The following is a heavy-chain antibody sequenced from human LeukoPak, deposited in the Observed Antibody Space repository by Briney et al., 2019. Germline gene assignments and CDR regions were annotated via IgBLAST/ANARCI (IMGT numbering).Heavy chain of an antibody. J-gene: IGHJ5*02. CDR1: GFIFSGYT. D-gene: IGHD3-9*01. CDR2: ITSSSSTI. Sequence: PGGSLRLSCAASGFIFSGYTMNWVRQAPGKGLEWVSYITSSSSTIYYADSVKGRFTISRDSAKNSLYLQMNSLRAEDTAVYYCAREYYDILTDSSWGQGTLVTVSS. CDR3: AREYYDILTDSS. V-gene: IGHV3-48*04.